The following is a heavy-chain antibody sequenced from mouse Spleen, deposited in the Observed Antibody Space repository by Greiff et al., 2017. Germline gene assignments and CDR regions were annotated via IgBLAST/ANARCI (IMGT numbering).Heavy chain of an antibody. CDR2: IYPRDGST. D-gene: IGHD1-1*01. CDR3: AREGIYYYGSSYFYYFDY. V-gene: IGHV1-78*01. CDR1: GYTFTDHT. J-gene: IGHJ2*01. Sequence: QVQLQQSDAELVKPGASVKISCKVSGYTFTDHTIHWMKQRPEQGLEWIGYIYPRDGSTKYNEKFKGKATLTADKSSSTAYMQLNSLTSEDSAVYFCAREGIYYYGSSYFYYFDYWGQGTTLTVSS.